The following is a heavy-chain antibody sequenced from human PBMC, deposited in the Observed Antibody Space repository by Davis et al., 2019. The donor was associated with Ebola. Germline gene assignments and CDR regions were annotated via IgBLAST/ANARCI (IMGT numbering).Heavy chain of an antibody. D-gene: IGHD3-3*01. J-gene: IGHJ4*02. CDR1: GFTFSSYD. CDR3: AVTIFGVATPDY. Sequence: GESLKISCAASGFTFSSYDMHWVRQAPGKGLEWVAVISYDGSNKYYGESVKGRFTISRDNAKNSLYLQMNSLRAEDTAVYYCAVTIFGVATPDYWGQGTLVTVSS. CDR2: ISYDGSNK. V-gene: IGHV3-30*04.